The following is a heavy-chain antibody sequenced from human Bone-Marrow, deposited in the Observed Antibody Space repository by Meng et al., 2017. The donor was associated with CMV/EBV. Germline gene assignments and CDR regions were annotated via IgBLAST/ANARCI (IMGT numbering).Heavy chain of an antibody. Sequence: SETRSLTCTVSGGSISSSSYYWGWIRQPPGKGLEWIGSIYYSGSTYYNPSHKSRVTISVDTSKNQFSLKLSSVTAADTAVYYCARGVATVTTYSPFYFDYWGQGTLVTVSS. J-gene: IGHJ4*02. CDR1: GGSISSSSYY. CDR2: IYYSGST. V-gene: IGHV4-39*07. CDR3: ARGVATVTTYSPFYFDY. D-gene: IGHD4-17*01.